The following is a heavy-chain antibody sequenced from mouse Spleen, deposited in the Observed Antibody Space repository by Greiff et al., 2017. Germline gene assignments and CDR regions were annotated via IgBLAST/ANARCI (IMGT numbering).Heavy chain of an antibody. CDR2: IYPGDGDT. D-gene: IGHD4-1*01. CDR3: AREEKTGTGFAY. J-gene: IGHJ3*01. Sequence: VQLQQSGPELVKPGASVKISCKASGYAFSSSWMNWVKQRPGKGLEWIGRIYPGDGDTNYNGKFKGKATLTADKSSSTAYMQLSSLTSEDSAVYFCAREEKTGTGFAYWGQGTLVTVSA. CDR1: GYAFSSSW. V-gene: IGHV1-82*01.